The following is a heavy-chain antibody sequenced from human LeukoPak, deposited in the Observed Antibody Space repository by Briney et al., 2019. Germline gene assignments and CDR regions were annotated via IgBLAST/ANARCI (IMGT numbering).Heavy chain of an antibody. J-gene: IGHJ5*02. CDR1: GYTFTGYY. D-gene: IGHD3-22*01. CDR2: INPNSGGT. V-gene: IGHV1-2*02. Sequence: GASVTVSCKASGYTFTGYYMHWVRQAPGQGLEWMGWINPNSGGTNYAQRLQGRVTMTRDTSLSTAYMELSRLRSDDTAVYYCARELRSNYYYDSSGYNLWGQGTLVTVSS. CDR3: ARELRSNYYYDSSGYNL.